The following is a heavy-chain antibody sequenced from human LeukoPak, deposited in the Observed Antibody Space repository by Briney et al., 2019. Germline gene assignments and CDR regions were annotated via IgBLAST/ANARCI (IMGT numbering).Heavy chain of an antibody. CDR1: GYSFTTYW. J-gene: IGHJ4*02. Sequence: AESLLRLSQGSGYSFTTYWIAWVRQMPGTGLECMGIIYPGDSDTRYSPSFQGHVTITADKSISTAYLQWSSLRASDNAMYYCTRQRRSSGWPNAYWGQGTLVTVSS. V-gene: IGHV5-51*01. CDR2: IYPGDSDT. CDR3: TRQRRSSGWPNAY. D-gene: IGHD6-19*01.